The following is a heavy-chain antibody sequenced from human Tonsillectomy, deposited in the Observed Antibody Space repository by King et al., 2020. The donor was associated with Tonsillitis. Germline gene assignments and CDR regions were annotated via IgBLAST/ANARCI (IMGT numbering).Heavy chain of an antibody. V-gene: IGHV1-69*06. D-gene: IGHD4-11*01. J-gene: IGHJ6*02. CDR2: IIPIFGTA. CDR1: GGTFSSSA. CDR3: ARSRPLYSNYDHYYGMDV. Sequence: VQLVESGAEVKKPGSSVKVSCKASGGTFSSSAISWVRQAPGQGLDWMGGIIPIFGTANYAQKFQGRVTITADTSTGTAYMELSSLNSEDTAVYYCARSRPLYSNYDHYYGMDVWGQGTTVTVSS.